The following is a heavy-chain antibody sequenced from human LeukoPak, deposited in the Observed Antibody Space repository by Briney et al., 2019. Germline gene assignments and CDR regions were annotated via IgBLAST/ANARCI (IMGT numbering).Heavy chain of an antibody. D-gene: IGHD6-13*01. V-gene: IGHV4-4*07. CDR1: GGSMNQYY. CDR3: ARHGLIAGGWFHP. J-gene: IGHJ5*02. CDR2: IYSTGTT. Sequence: PSETLSLTCTVSGGSMNQYYWSWIRQPAGKGLEWIGRIYSTGTTYYKPSLKSRVTISVDTSKNQFSLKLNSVTAADTALYYCARHGLIAGGWFHPWGQGTLVTVSS.